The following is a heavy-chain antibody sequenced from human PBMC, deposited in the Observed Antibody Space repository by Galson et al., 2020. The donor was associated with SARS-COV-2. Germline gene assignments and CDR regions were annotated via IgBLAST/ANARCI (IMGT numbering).Heavy chain of an antibody. CDR2: ISQSESSK. V-gene: IGHV3-30-3*01. D-gene: IGHD3-16*02. CDR1: GFTFSSYT. J-gene: IGHJ6*03. CDR3: AGTAGLSFADTYYYMDV. Sequence: GESLKISCAASGFTFSSYTLHWVRQAPGKGLEWVAVISQSESSKYYADSVKGRFTISRDNSKNTLYLQMNSLRAEDTALYYCAGTAGLSFADTYYYMDVWGKGTTVTVSS.